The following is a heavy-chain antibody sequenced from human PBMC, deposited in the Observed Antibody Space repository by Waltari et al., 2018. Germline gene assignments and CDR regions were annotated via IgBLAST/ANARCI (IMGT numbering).Heavy chain of an antibody. CDR1: GFTFSTFE. V-gene: IGHV3-48*03. D-gene: IGHD1-26*01. CDR2: ISVSGTTV. CDR3: ARALSGSYYRYFQY. Sequence: EVQLVESGGGLVQPGGSLRLSCAASGFTFSTFEMNWVRQAPGKGLVCVSYISVSGTTVKYTDSVKCRFTISRDDAKNSLFLQMNSLRDEDTAVYYCARALSGSYYRYFQYWGQGTLVTVSS. J-gene: IGHJ1*01.